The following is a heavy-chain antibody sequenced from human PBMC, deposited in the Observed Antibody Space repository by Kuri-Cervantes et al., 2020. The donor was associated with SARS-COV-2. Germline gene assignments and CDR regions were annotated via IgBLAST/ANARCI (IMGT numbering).Heavy chain of an antibody. CDR3: ARRVVPAADFDP. D-gene: IGHD2-2*01. J-gene: IGHJ5*02. Sequence: ASVKVSCKVSGYTLTELSMHWVRQAPGQGLEWMGWISAYNGNTNYAQKLQGRVTMTTDTSTSTAYMELRSLRSDDTAVYYCARRVVPAADFDPWGQGTL. CDR1: GYTLTELS. V-gene: IGHV1-18*01. CDR2: ISAYNGNT.